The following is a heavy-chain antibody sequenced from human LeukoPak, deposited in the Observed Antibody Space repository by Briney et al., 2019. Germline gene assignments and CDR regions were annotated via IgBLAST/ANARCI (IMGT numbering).Heavy chain of an antibody. CDR3: ARYYDSSGYYLYYYYYYGMDV. D-gene: IGHD3-22*01. Sequence: GGSLRLSCAASGFTVSDSYMSWVRQAPGMGLEWVSVIYGAGATYYADSVRGRFTISRDNAKNSLYLQMNSLRAEDTAVYYCARYYDSSGYYLYYYYYYGMDVWGQGTTVTVSS. CDR2: IYGAGAT. J-gene: IGHJ6*02. V-gene: IGHV3-53*01. CDR1: GFTVSDSY.